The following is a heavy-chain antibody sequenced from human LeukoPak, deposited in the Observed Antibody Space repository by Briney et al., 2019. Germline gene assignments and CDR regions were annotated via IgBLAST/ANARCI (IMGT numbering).Heavy chain of an antibody. J-gene: IGHJ4*02. CDR3: CYSYYDFWSGYYSDY. V-gene: IGHV4-61*02. CDR2: IYTSGST. CDR1: GGSISSGSYY. Sequence: SETLSLTCTVSGGSISSGSYYWSWIRQPAGKGLEWIGRIYTSGSTNYNPSLKSRVTISVDTSKNQFSLKLSSVTAADTAVYYCCYSYYDFWSGYYSDYWGQGTLVTVSS. D-gene: IGHD3-3*01.